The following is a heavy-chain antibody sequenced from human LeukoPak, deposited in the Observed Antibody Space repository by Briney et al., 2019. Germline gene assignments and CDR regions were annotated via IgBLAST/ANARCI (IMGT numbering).Heavy chain of an antibody. V-gene: IGHV4-38-2*02. CDR1: GYSISSGYY. D-gene: IGHD2-2*02. CDR3: ARGYIVVVPAAIPNWFDP. CDR2: IYHGGST. J-gene: IGHJ5*02. Sequence: SETLSLTCTVSGYSISSGYYWGWIRQPPGKGLEWIGSIYHGGSTYYNPSLKSRVTISVDTSKNQFSLKLSSVTAADTAVYYCARGYIVVVPAAIPNWFDPWGQGTLVIVSS.